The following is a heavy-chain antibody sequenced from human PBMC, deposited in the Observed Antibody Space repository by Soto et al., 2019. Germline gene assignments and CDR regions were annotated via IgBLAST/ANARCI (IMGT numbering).Heavy chain of an antibody. CDR1: GGTFSSYA. Sequence: GASVKVSCKASGGTFSSYAISWVRQAPGQGLEWMGGIIPIFGTANYAQKFQGRVTITADESTSTAYMELSSLRSEDTAVYYCARDCIKQLAARGMDVWGQGTTVTVSS. CDR2: IIPIFGTA. V-gene: IGHV1-69*13. J-gene: IGHJ6*02. D-gene: IGHD6-6*01. CDR3: ARDCIKQLAARGMDV.